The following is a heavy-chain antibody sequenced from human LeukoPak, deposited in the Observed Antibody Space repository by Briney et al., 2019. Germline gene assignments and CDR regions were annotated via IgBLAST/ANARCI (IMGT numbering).Heavy chain of an antibody. CDR3: ARVNCSSTSCRSKFLDY. D-gene: IGHD2-2*01. J-gene: IGHJ4*02. V-gene: IGHV1-8*02. CDR1: GYTFTSYG. CDR2: MNPNSANT. Sequence: GASVKVSCKASGYTFTSYGINWVRQATGQGLEWMGWMNPNSANTGYAQKFQGRVTMTRNTSISTAYMELSSLRSEDTAVYYCARVNCSSTSCRSKFLDYWGQGTLVTVSS.